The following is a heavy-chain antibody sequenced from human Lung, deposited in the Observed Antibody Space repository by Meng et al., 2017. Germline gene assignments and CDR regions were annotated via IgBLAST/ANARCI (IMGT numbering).Heavy chain of an antibody. J-gene: IGHJ2*01. CDR1: GGSISRSNYY. Sequence: QVQRQESGPGLVKPSQTLSLTCTVSGGSISRSNYYGSWIRQPPGKGLEWSGHIYNSGSTYYNPSLKSRITISVDTSKNQFSLKLSSVTAADTAVYYCARGQKGYFDLWGRGTLVTVSS. CDR2: IYNSGST. CDR3: ARGQKGYFDL. V-gene: IGHV4-30-4*01.